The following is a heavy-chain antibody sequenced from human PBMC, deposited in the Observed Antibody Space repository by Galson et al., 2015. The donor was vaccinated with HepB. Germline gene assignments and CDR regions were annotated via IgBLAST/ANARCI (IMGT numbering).Heavy chain of an antibody. V-gene: IGHV6-1*01. CDR2: TYYRFKWYY. CDR3: ARNVYYDTSGYYYKPGWIDP. J-gene: IGHJ5*02. D-gene: IGHD3-22*01. CDR1: GDSVSSSSAA. Sequence: CAISGDSVSSSSAAWNWIRQSPSRGLEWLGRTYYRFKWYYDYAVSVKSRITINPDISKNQFSLQLNSVTPEDTAVYYCARNVYYDTSGYYYKPGWIDPWGQGTLVTVSS.